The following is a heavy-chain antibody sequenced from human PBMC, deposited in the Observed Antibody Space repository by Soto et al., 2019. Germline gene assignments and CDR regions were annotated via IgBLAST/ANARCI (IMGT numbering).Heavy chain of an antibody. CDR2: ASPDGTST. CDR1: GFTFSSFW. Sequence: EVQLVESGGGLVQPGGSLRLSCAASGFTFSSFWMHWVRQAPGKGLEWVSRASPDGTSTSYAYSVKGRFTISRDNAKNTLFMQMNSLRAEDTAVYYCTRHGPGDFFLFDPWGQGTLVTVAS. V-gene: IGHV3-74*01. CDR3: TRHGPGDFFLFDP. J-gene: IGHJ5*02.